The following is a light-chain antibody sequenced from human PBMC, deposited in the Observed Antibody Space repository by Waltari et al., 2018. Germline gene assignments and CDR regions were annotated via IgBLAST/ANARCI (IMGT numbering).Light chain of an antibody. CDR2: GAS. CDR3: QQYNKWPRT. V-gene: IGKV3-15*01. J-gene: IGKJ3*01. Sequence: EAVMTQSPATVSVSPGERATLSCRASQSINSYLACYQQKPGQAPRLLSYGASTRATGIPARFSGSGSGTDFTLTISSLQSEDFAIYCCQQYNKWPRTFGPGTKVHF. CDR1: QSINSY.